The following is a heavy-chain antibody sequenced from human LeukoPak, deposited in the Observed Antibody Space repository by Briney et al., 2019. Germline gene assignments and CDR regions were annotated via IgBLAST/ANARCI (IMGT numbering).Heavy chain of an antibody. Sequence: GGSLRLSCAASGFTFSSYSMNWVRQAPGKGLEWVSSISSSSSYIYYADSVKGRFTISRDNAKNSLYLQMNSLRAEDTAVYYCASHTFGSSSPHSYDYWGQGTLVTVSS. CDR3: ASHTFGSSSPHSYDY. CDR1: GFTFSSYS. D-gene: IGHD6-6*01. J-gene: IGHJ4*02. V-gene: IGHV3-21*01. CDR2: ISSSSSYI.